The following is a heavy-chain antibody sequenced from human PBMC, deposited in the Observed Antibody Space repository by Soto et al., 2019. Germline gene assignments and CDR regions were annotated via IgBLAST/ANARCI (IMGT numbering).Heavy chain of an antibody. V-gene: IGHV1-69*13. CDR2: IIPIFGTA. CDR1: GGTFSSYA. Sequence: SVKVSCKASGGTFSSYAISWVRQAPGQGLEWVGGIIPIFGTANYAQKFQGRVTITADESTSTAYMELSSLRSEDTAVYYCARQPPYYDFWSGLTSGYYYYYYGMDVWGQGTTVTVSS. CDR3: ARQPPYYDFWSGLTSGYYYYYYGMDV. D-gene: IGHD3-3*01. J-gene: IGHJ6*02.